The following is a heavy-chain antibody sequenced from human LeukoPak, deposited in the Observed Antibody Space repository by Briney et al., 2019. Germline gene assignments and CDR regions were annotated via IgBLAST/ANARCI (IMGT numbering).Heavy chain of an antibody. Sequence: GGSLRLSCAASGFTFSSYAMHWVRQAPGKGLEWVAVISYDGSNKYYADSVKGRFTISRDNSKNTLYLQMNSLRAEDTAVYYCAREVPKQEQLEDYWGQGTLVTISS. D-gene: IGHD6-19*01. CDR3: AREVPKQEQLEDY. CDR1: GFTFSSYA. J-gene: IGHJ4*02. CDR2: ISYDGSNK. V-gene: IGHV3-30-3*01.